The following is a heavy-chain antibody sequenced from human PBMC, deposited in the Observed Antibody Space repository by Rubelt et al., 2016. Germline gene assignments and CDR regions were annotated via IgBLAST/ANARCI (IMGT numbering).Heavy chain of an antibody. D-gene: IGHD3-22*01. V-gene: IGHV4-30-4*07. CDR1: GGSISSGGYS. Sequence: SGGSISSGGYSWSWIRQPPGKGLEWIGYIYYSGSTYYNPSLKSRVTISVDTSKNQFSLKLSSVTAADTAVYHCARQKPAYYYDSSGYYPRAFDIWGQGTMVTVSS. CDR3: ARQKPAYYYDSSGYYPRAFDI. J-gene: IGHJ3*02. CDR2: IYYSGST.